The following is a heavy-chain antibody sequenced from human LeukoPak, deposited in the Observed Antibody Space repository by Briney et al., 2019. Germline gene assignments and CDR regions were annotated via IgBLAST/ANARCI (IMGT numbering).Heavy chain of an antibody. CDR1: GGSISSYY. CDR2: IYYSGST. J-gene: IGHJ4*02. V-gene: IGHV4-59*01. CDR3: ARGLVGARYYFDY. Sequence: SETLSLTCTVSGGSISSYYWSWIRQPPGKGLEWIGYIYYSGSTNYNPSLESRVTISVDTSKNQFSLKLSSVTAADTAVYYCARGLVGARYYFDYWGQGTLVTVSS. D-gene: IGHD1-26*01.